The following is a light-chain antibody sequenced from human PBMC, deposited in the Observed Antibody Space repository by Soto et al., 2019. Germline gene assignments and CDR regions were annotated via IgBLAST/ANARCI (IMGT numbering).Light chain of an antibody. CDR2: DAS. J-gene: IGKJ4*01. CDR3: QQYNSYSLT. Sequence: DIQMTQSPSTLSASVGDRVTITCRASQSISSRLAWYQQKPGKAPKILIYDASNLESGVPSRFSGSGSGTEFNITISSLQPDDFANYYCQQYNSYSLTFGGGTKVEIK. CDR1: QSISSR. V-gene: IGKV1-5*01.